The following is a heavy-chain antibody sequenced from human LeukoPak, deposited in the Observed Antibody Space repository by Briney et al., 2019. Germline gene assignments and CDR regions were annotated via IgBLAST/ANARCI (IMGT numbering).Heavy chain of an antibody. CDR2: SYYSGNT. CDR1: GGAISSGDYY. CDR3: ATAPYEYIWGTYRTNWFDP. V-gene: IGHV4-30-4*01. Sequence: SETLSLTCTVSGGAISSGDYYWSWIRQPPGKGQEWIGYSYYSGNTYYNPSLKSRVAISMDTSKNQLSLKLNSMTAADTAVYYCATAPYEYIWGTYRTNWFDPWGQGTLVTVSS. D-gene: IGHD3-16*02. J-gene: IGHJ5*02.